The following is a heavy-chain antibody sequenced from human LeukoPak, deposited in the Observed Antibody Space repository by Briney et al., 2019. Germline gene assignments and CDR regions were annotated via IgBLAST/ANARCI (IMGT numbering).Heavy chain of an antibody. CDR2: IYYSGST. Sequence: SETLSLTCTVSSGSISSYYWSWIRQSPGKGLDWIGFIYYSGSTTYNPSLKSRVTISVDTSKNQFSLKLSSVTAADTAVYYCARPHIAAAGTRYFDYWGQGTLVTVSS. CDR1: SGSISSYY. D-gene: IGHD6-13*01. V-gene: IGHV4-59*01. J-gene: IGHJ4*02. CDR3: ARPHIAAAGTRYFDY.